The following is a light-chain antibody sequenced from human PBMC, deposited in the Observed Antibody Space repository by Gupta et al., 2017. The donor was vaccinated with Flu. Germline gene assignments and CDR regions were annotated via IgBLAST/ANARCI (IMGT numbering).Light chain of an antibody. CDR3: GTWDNSLSAWV. Sequence: QSVLTQPPSVSAAPGQTVTISCSGRSSNIGSGNNYVSWYQQLPGTAPKLLIYDNDKRPSGIPDRFSGSKSDTSATLGITGLQTGDEADYYCGTWDNSLSAWVFGGGTKLTAL. CDR2: DND. CDR1: SSNIGSGNNY. V-gene: IGLV1-51*01. J-gene: IGLJ3*02.